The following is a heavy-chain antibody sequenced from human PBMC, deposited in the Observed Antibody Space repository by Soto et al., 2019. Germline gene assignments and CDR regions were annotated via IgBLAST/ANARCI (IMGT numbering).Heavy chain of an antibody. CDR1: GFTFSSYA. V-gene: IGHV3-23*01. CDR3: AKDLSLVYYDSSGYPDY. Sequence: GGSLRLSCAASGFTFSSYAMSWVRQAPGKGLEWVSAISGSGGSTYYADSVKGRFTISRDNSKNTLYLQMNSLRAEDTAVYYCAKDLSLVYYDSSGYPDYWGQGTLVTVS. CDR2: ISGSGGST. J-gene: IGHJ4*02. D-gene: IGHD3-22*01.